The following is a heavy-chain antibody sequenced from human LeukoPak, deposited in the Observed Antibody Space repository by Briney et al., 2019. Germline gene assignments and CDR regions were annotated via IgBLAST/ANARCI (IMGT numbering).Heavy chain of an antibody. Sequence: GDSLKISCKGLGYSFTNYWIGWVRQMPGKGLEWMGNIYPGDSETRYSPSFQGQVTVSADKSTSTAYLQWNSLKASDTAIYYCARRIVAGQSLFFQQWGQGTLVTVST. D-gene: IGHD6-19*01. V-gene: IGHV5-51*01. CDR2: IYPGDSET. CDR3: ARRIVAGQSLFFQQ. J-gene: IGHJ1*01. CDR1: GYSFTNYW.